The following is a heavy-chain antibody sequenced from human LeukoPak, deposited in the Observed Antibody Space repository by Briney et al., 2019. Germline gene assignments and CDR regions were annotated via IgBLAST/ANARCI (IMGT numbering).Heavy chain of an antibody. CDR1: GYTFTGYG. CDR2: ISAYNGDT. V-gene: IGHV1-18*01. Sequence: ASVKVACKASGYTFTGYGIGWLRQAPGQGLEWMGWISAYNGDTNYAQKLQGRVTMTTDTSTSTAYMELRSLRSDDTAVYYCARVRWLPDPYYFDYWGQGTLVTVSS. CDR3: ARVRWLPDPYYFDY. J-gene: IGHJ4*02. D-gene: IGHD5-24*01.